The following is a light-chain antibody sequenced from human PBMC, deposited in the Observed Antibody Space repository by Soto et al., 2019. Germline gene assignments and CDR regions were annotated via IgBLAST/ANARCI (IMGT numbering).Light chain of an antibody. Sequence: DIQMTQSPSTLSASVGDRVTITCRASQSISGGLAWYQQNPGKAPKLLIYKASSLESGVPSRFSGSGSGTEFTLTISSLQADDFATYYCQHYNNARCTFGQGTKLEIK. J-gene: IGKJ2*02. CDR3: QHYNNARCT. CDR1: QSISGG. V-gene: IGKV1-5*03. CDR2: KAS.